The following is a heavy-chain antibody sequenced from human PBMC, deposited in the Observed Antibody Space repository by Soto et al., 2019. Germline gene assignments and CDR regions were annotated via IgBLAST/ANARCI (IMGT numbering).Heavy chain of an antibody. V-gene: IGHV4-34*01. J-gene: IGHJ2*01. CDR1: VAAFSASY. D-gene: IGHD1-1*01. CDR3: AREVPSRYFDL. Sequence: QVRLQQWGAGLLKPSETLSLTRAVYVAAFSASYWNWIRQPPGKGLEWIGEINHSGSTIYNTSLQGRVTISLDTSRKQFTLKMRSATAADPAVYYCAREVPSRYFDLWGRGTPVTVSS. CDR2: INHSGST.